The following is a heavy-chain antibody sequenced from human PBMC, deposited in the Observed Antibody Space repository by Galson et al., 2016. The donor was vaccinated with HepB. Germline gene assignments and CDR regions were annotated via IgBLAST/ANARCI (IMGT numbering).Heavy chain of an antibody. V-gene: IGHV4-59*01. J-gene: IGHJ4*02. Sequence: SETLSLTCTVSGGSINNYYWSWVRLPPGKGLEWIGYVYYSGTTNYNPSFKSRVTISVDTSKTQFSLQLNSVTAADTAVYYCARDQSCYDCGGGNFDSWGQGTLVTVSS. CDR3: ARDQSCYDCGGGNFDS. D-gene: IGHD5-12*01. CDR2: VYYSGTT. CDR1: GGSINNYY.